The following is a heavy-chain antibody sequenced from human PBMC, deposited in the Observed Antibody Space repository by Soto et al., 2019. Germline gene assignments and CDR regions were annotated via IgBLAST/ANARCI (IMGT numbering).Heavy chain of an antibody. V-gene: IGHV3-30*04. J-gene: IGHJ4*02. D-gene: IGHD6-19*01. CDR2: ISYDGSNK. CDR1: GFTFSSYA. CDR3: AKDLLIAVAGTPGIDY. Sequence: QVQLVESGGGVVQPGRSLRLSCAASGFTFSSYAMHWVRQAPGKGLEWVAVISYDGSNKYYADSVKGRFTISRDNSKNTLYLQMNSLRAEDTAVYYCAKDLLIAVAGTPGIDYWGQGTLVTVSS.